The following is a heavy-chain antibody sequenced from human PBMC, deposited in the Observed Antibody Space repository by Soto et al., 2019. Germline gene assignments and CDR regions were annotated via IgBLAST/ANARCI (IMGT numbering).Heavy chain of an antibody. V-gene: IGHV1-3*01. J-gene: IGHJ6*02. CDR2: INAGNGNT. Sequence: ASVKVSCKASGYTFTSYTMHWVCQAPGQRLEWMGWINAGNGNTKYSRKFQGRVTISRDTFASTAYMELSSLRSEDTAVYYCARDIVVVVAASYYYSGMDVWGQGTTVTVSS. CDR1: GYTFTSYT. D-gene: IGHD2-15*01. CDR3: ARDIVVVVAASYYYSGMDV.